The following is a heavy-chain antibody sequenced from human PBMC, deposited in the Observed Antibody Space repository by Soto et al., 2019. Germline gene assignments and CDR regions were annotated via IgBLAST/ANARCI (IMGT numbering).Heavy chain of an antibody. V-gene: IGHV3-48*02. CDR3: ARALITKIDP. CDR1: GFNFSDYG. Sequence: GGSLRLSCAVSGFNFSDYGMNWVRQAPGRGLEWISYISTTGYMIYYADSVKGRFTISRDNAKDSLYLQMSSLRDDDTAVYYCARALITKIDPWGLGTLVTVSS. CDR2: ISTTGYMI. D-gene: IGHD3-10*01. J-gene: IGHJ5*02.